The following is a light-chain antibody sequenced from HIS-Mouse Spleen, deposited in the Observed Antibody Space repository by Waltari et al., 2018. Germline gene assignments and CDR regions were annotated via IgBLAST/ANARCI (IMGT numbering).Light chain of an antibody. CDR1: ALPNKY. CDR2: EDS. V-gene: IGLV3-10*01. Sequence: SYELTQPPSVSVSPGQTARITCSGDALPNKYAYWYQQKSGQAPVLVIYEDSKRPSGIPERFSGSSSGTMATWTSSGAQVEDEADYYCYSTDSSGNHRVFGGGTKLTVL. CDR3: YSTDSSGNHRV. J-gene: IGLJ2*01.